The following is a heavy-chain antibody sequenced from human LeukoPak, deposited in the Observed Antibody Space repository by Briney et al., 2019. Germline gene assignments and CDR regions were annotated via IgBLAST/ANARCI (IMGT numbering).Heavy chain of an antibody. CDR2: ISYDGSNK. CDR1: GFTFGSYG. CDR3: ARAGSSTSCYKEGCYFDY. Sequence: PGGSLRLSCAASGFTFGSYGMHWVRQAPGKGLEWVAVISYDGSNKYYADSVKGRFTISRDNSKNALYLQMNSLRAEDTAVYYCARAGSSTSCYKEGCYFDYWGQGTLVTVSS. V-gene: IGHV3-30*03. D-gene: IGHD2-2*02. J-gene: IGHJ4*02.